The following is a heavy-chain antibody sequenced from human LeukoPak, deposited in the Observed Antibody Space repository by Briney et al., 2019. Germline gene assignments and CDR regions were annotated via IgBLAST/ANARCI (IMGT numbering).Heavy chain of an antibody. V-gene: IGHV4-34*01. CDR3: ASWGGYWYFDL. CDR1: GGSFSGYY. D-gene: IGHD2-21*01. Sequence: SETLSLTCAVYGGSFSGYYWSWIRQPPGRGLEWIGEINHSGSTNYNPSLKSRVTISADTSKNQFSLKLSSVTAADTAVYYCASWGGYWYFDLWAVAPWSLSPQ. CDR2: INHSGST. J-gene: IGHJ2*01.